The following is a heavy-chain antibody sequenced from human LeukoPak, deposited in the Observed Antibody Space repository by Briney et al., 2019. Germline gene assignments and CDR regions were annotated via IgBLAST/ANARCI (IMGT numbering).Heavy chain of an antibody. J-gene: IGHJ4*02. CDR2: ISAYNGNT. V-gene: IGHV1-18*04. Sequence: ASVKVSCKASGYTFTGYHMHWVRQAPGQGLEWMGWISAYNGNTNYAQKLQGRVTMTTDTSTSTAYMELRSLRSDDTAVYYCARSLYSYGPTFDYWGQGTLVTVSS. D-gene: IGHD5-18*01. CDR1: GYTFTGYH. CDR3: ARSLYSYGPTFDY.